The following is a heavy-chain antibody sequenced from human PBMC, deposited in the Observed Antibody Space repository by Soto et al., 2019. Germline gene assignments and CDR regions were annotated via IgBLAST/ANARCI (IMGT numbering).Heavy chain of an antibody. V-gene: IGHV4-39*01. CDR2: IYYSGST. D-gene: IGHD2-15*01. CDR1: GGSISSSSYY. J-gene: IGHJ6*03. CDR3: ARQTAADPYYYYYMDV. Sequence: SETLSLTCTVSGGSISSSSYYWGWIRQPPGKGLEWIGSIYYSGSTYYNPSLKSRVTISVDTSKNQFSLKLSSVTAADTAVYYCARQTAADPYYYYYMDVWGKGTTVTVSS.